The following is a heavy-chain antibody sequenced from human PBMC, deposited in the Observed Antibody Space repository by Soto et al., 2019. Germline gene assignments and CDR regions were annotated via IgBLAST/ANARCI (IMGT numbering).Heavy chain of an antibody. CDR1: CYTFTGTG. V-gene: IGHV1-18*04. CDR2: ISAYNGNT. D-gene: IGHD3-10*01. J-gene: IGHJ4*01. CDR3: AKDARDYYGSGSYLAFDY. Sequence: GAAGKLCWKASCYTFTGTGIRWGRQAPGQGLEWMGWISAYNGNTNYAQKLQGRVTMTTGTSTSTAYMELRSLRSDDTAVYYCAKDARDYYGSGSYLAFDYWGHGTLVTVSS.